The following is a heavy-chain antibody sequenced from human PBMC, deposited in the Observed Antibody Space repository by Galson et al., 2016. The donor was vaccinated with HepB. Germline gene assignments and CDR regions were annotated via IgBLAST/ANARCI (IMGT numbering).Heavy chain of an antibody. CDR2: FDPEDGET. V-gene: IGHV1-24*01. Sequence: SVKVSCKVSGYTLTELSMHWVRQAPGKGLEWMGGFDPEDGETIYAQKFQGRVTMTEDTSTDTAYMELSSLRSEDTAVYYCATGRRAAAGLDAFDIWGQGTRSTVSS. J-gene: IGHJ3*02. CDR3: ATGRRAAAGLDAFDI. CDR1: GYTLTELS. D-gene: IGHD6-13*01.